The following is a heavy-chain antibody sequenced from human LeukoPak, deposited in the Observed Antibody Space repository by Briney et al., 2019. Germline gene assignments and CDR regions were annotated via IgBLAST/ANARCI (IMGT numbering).Heavy chain of an antibody. CDR2: ISSSGSPI. V-gene: IGHV3-48*03. J-gene: IGHJ4*02. CDR1: GFTFSSYA. Sequence: GGSLRLSCAASGFTFSSYAMNWVRQAPGKGLEWVSYISSSGSPIYYADSVKGRFTISRDNAKSSLYLQMNSLRAEDTAIYYCVLRGAVAAADFWGQGTLVTVSS. CDR3: VLRGAVAAADF. D-gene: IGHD6-19*01.